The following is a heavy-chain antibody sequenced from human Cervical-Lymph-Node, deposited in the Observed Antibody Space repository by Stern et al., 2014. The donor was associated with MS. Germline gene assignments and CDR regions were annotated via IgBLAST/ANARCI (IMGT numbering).Heavy chain of an antibody. CDR3: AHRQRSGDNRAYDV. CDR1: GVSLTTSGVG. V-gene: IGHV2-5*02. Sequence: QITLKESGPTLVEPTQTLTLTCTLSGVSLTTSGVGVGWIRQPPGKALEWLALIYWDDEKRYSNSPSLKSRLTITRDALENQVVLTLTNVDPIDTGTYYCAHRQRSGDNRAYDVWGQGTRVTVSS. J-gene: IGHJ3*01. D-gene: IGHD5-24*01. CDR2: IYWDDEK.